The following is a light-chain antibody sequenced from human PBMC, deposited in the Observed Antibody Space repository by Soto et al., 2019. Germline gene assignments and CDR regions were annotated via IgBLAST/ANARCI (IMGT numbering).Light chain of an antibody. V-gene: IGKV1-12*01. CDR1: QLISSW. CDR3: QQASSFPLT. CDR2: GAS. Sequence: IQMTQSPSSVSASVGDSVTITCRASQLISSWLAWYQVKPGKAPKLLIYGASNRESGVPSRFSGRESGTLFTLHINSLQPEDFATYYCQQASSFPLTFRGGTEVEV. J-gene: IGKJ4*01.